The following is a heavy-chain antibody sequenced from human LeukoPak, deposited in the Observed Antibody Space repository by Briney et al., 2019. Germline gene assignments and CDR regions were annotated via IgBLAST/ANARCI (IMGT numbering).Heavy chain of an antibody. J-gene: IGHJ4*02. CDR1: GFTFSSYG. CDR3: ARLGRRAAVAGPFDY. D-gene: IGHD6-19*01. CDR2: IWYDGSNK. V-gene: IGHV3-33*01. Sequence: PGGSLRLSWAASGFTFSSYGMHWVRQAPVKGLEWVAVIWYDGSNKYYADSVKGRFTISRDNSKNTLYLQMNSLRAEDTAVYYCARLGRRAAVAGPFDYWGQGTLVTVSS.